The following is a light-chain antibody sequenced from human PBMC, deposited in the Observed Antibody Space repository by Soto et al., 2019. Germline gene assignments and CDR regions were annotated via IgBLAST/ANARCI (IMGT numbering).Light chain of an antibody. J-gene: IGKJ4*01. CDR1: QSITYW. CDR2: QAS. Sequence: DIQMAQSPSTLSASVGDRVTITCRASQSITYWLAWYQQRPGKAPNLLIYQASTLESGVPSRFSGSGFGTEFTLTTSSLQPDDFATYYCQHYTSYPIAFGGGTKVEIK. V-gene: IGKV1-5*03. CDR3: QHYTSYPIA.